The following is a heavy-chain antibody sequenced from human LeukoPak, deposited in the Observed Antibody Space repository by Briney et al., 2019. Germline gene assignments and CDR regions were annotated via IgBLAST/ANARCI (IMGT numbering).Heavy chain of an antibody. D-gene: IGHD2-2*01. CDR3: ARSSTSYFVYGFYYYGMDV. J-gene: IGHJ6*02. V-gene: IGHV1-69*13. CDR1: GGTFSSYA. Sequence: SVTVSCTASGGTFSSYAISWVRQAPGQGLEWMGGIIPIFGTANYAQKLQGRVTITADESTSTAYMELSSLRSEDTAVYYCARSSTSYFVYGFYYYGMDVWGQGTTVTVSS. CDR2: IIPIFGTA.